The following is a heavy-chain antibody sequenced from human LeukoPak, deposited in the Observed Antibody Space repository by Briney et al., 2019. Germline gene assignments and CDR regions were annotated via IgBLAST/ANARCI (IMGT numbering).Heavy chain of an antibody. D-gene: IGHD2-2*01. CDR1: GFTFSSYA. Sequence: PGGSLRLSCAASGFTFSSYAMSWVRQAPGKGLEWVSAISGSGGSTYYADSVKGRFTISRDNSKNTLYLQMNSLRAEDTAVYYCARDGVVVVPAANTNYYYYYGMDVWGQGTTVTVSS. V-gene: IGHV3-23*01. CDR2: ISGSGGST. J-gene: IGHJ6*02. CDR3: ARDGVVVVPAANTNYYYYYGMDV.